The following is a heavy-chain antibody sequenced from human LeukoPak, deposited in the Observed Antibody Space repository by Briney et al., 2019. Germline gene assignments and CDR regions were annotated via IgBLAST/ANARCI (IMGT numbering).Heavy chain of an antibody. V-gene: IGHV1-69*01. J-gene: IGHJ4*02. CDR1: GGTFSSYA. Sequence: SVKVSCKASGGTFSSYAISWVRQAPGQGLEWMGGIIPIFGTANYAQKFQGRVTITADESTSTAYMELSSLRSEDTAVYYCARGEDYYGPGSYYNSFDYWGQGTLVTVSS. D-gene: IGHD3-10*01. CDR3: ARGEDYYGPGSYYNSFDY. CDR2: IIPIFGTA.